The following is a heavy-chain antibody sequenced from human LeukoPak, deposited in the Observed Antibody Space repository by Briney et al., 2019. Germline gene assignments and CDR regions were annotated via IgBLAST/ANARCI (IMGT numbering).Heavy chain of an antibody. CDR1: GYTFTSYY. Sequence: ASVKVSCKASGYTFTSYYMHWVRQAPGQRLEWMGWINAGNGNTKYSQEFQGRVTITRDTSASTAYMELSSLRSEDMAVYYCARSSILWFGELLSPPDYWGQGTLVTVSS. D-gene: IGHD3-10*01. J-gene: IGHJ4*02. CDR2: INAGNGNT. V-gene: IGHV1-3*03. CDR3: ARSSILWFGELLSPPDY.